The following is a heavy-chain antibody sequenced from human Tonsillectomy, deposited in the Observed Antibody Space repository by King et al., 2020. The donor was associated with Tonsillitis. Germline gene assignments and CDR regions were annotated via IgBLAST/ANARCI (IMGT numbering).Heavy chain of an antibody. D-gene: IGHD1-26*01. J-gene: IGHJ2*01. CDR2: IYTMGST. CDR3: ARESTVHLGGTSGHWYFDL. CDR1: GGSISSYY. V-gene: IGHV4-4*07. Sequence: VQLQESGPGLVKPSETLSLTCTVSGGSISSYYWSWIRQPAGRGLEWIGGIYTMGSTHYNTSLKSRVTMSVDTSKNQFSLKLSSVTAADTAVYYCARESTVHLGGTSGHWYFDLWGRGTLVGVSS.